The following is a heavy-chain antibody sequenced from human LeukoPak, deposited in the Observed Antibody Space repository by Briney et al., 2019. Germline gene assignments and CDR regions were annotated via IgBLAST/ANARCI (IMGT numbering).Heavy chain of an antibody. J-gene: IGHJ4*02. D-gene: IGHD6-6*01. CDR1: GFTFSSYG. CDR2: IRHDGSNK. CDR3: AKGGTKGYSSASGFDY. V-gene: IGHV3-30*02. Sequence: GGSLRLSCAASGFTFSSYGMHWVRQAPGKGLEWVAFIRHDGSNKYYVDSVRGRFTISRDNSKNTLYLQMNSPRAEDTAVYYCAKGGTKGYSSASGFDYWGQGTVVTVSS.